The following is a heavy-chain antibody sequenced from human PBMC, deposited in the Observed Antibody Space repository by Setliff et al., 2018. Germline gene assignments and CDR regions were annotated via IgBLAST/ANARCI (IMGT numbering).Heavy chain of an antibody. CDR1: GYSISSGYY. CDR2: IYHSGST. J-gene: IGHJ4*02. Sequence: SETLSLTCAVSGYSISSGYYWGWIRQPPGKGLEWIGSIYHSGSTYYNPSLKSRVTISVDTSKNQFSLKLSSVTAADTAVYYRARQASLYYYDSSGYYDYWGQGTLVTVSS. V-gene: IGHV4-38-2*01. D-gene: IGHD3-22*01. CDR3: ARQASLYYYDSSGYYDY.